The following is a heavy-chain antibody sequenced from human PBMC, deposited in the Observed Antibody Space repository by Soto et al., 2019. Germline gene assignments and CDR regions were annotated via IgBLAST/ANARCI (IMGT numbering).Heavy chain of an antibody. J-gene: IGHJ1*01. Sequence: EVQLVESGGGLVQPGGSLRLSCAASGFTFSSYSMNWVRQAPGKGLEWVSYISSSSSTIYYADSVKGRFTISRDNAKNSLYLQMNSLRDEDTAVYYCARGGVYYYDSGGNTRLFQQWGQGTLVTVSS. D-gene: IGHD3-22*01. CDR2: ISSSSSTI. V-gene: IGHV3-48*02. CDR1: GFTFSSYS. CDR3: ARGGVYYYDSGGNTRLFQQ.